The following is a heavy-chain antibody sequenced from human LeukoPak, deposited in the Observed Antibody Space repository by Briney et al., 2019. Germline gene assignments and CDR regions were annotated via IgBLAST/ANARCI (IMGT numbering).Heavy chain of an antibody. Sequence: GASVKVSCKASGYTFTGYYMHWVRQAPGQGLEWMGWINPNSGGTNYAQKFQGRVTMTRDTSISTAYMELSRLRSDDTAVYYCARVEGGTMVRGVIIGGFDYWGQGTLVTVSS. D-gene: IGHD3-10*01. CDR3: ARVEGGTMVRGVIIGGFDY. V-gene: IGHV1-2*02. J-gene: IGHJ4*02. CDR2: INPNSGGT. CDR1: GYTFTGYY.